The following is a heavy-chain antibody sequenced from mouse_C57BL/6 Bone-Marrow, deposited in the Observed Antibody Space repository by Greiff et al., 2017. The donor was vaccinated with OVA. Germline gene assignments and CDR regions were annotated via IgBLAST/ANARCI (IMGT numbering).Heavy chain of an antibody. V-gene: IGHV5-2*01. CDR3: ARNYSNYEGVAWFAY. D-gene: IGHD2-5*01. Sequence: EVQVVESGGGLVQPGESLKLSCESNEYEFPSHDMSWVRKTPEKRLELVAAINSDGGSTYYPDTMERRFIISRDNTKKTLYLQMSSLRSEDTALYYCARNYSNYEGVAWFAYWGQGTLVTVSA. J-gene: IGHJ3*01. CDR1: EYEFPSHD. CDR2: INSDGGST.